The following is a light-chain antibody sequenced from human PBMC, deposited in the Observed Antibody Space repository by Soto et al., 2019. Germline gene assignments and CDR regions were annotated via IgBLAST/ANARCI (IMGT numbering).Light chain of an antibody. CDR2: GAS. Sequence: EIVLTQSPCTLSLSPGERATLSCRASQSVSNNYLAWYQQKPGQAPRLLIYGASNRATGIPARFSGSGSGTEFTLTISSLQSEDFADYYCQQYNKWPPITFGQGTRLEIK. CDR3: QQYNKWPPIT. CDR1: QSVSNN. V-gene: IGKV3D-15*01. J-gene: IGKJ5*01.